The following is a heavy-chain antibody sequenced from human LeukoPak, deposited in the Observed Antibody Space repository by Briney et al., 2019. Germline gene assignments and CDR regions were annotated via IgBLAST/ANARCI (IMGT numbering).Heavy chain of an antibody. CDR2: INTNTGNP. V-gene: IGHV7-4-1*02. CDR3: ARERRSSSPGEQQLVRAFDI. Sequence: GASVKVSCKASGYPFTNYAMNWVRQAPGQGLEWMGWINTNTGNPTYAQGFTGRFVFSLDTSVSTAYLQISSLKAEDTAMYYCARERRSSSPGEQQLVRAFDIWGQGTMVTVSS. CDR1: GYPFTNYA. D-gene: IGHD6-13*01. J-gene: IGHJ3*02.